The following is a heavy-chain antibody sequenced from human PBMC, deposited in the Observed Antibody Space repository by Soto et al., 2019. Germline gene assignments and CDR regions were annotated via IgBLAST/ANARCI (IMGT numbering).Heavy chain of an antibody. CDR1: GFSLSTGGVG. Sequence: QITLKESGPPLVRPTQTLTLTCTFSGFSLSTGGVGVGWFRQPPGKALEWLALMYRGDDKRYSPSLKSRLTITEDNAKNHIVLTMTNMDPVDTATYYCARTAASGAYWESFDFWGQGTLVTVSS. V-gene: IGHV2-5*02. CDR3: ARTAASGAYWESFDF. J-gene: IGHJ4*02. D-gene: IGHD1-26*01. CDR2: MYRGDDK.